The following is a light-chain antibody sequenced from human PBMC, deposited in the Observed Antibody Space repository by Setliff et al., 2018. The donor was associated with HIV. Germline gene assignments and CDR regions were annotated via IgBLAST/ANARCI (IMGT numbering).Light chain of an antibody. V-gene: IGLV2-8*01. CDR3: SSYAGSNNYV. J-gene: IGLJ1*01. Sequence: ALTQPPSASGSPGKSVTISCTGTSSDVGGYNYVSWYQQHPGKAPKLMIYEVSKRPSGVPNRFSGSKSGNTASLTVSGLQAEDEADYYCSSYAGSNNYVFGTGTKVTVL. CDR2: EVS. CDR1: SSDVGGYNY.